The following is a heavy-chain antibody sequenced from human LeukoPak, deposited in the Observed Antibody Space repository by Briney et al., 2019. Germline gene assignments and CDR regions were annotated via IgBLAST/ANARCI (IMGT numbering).Heavy chain of an antibody. Sequence: XETLSLTCTVSGGSISDNYWSWIRQPPGKGLEWIGYVHYSGRTNSSPSLKSRATISVDTSKNQFSLRLTSVTAADTAVYYCARLVVTSDLDWFDPWGQGTLVTVSS. V-gene: IGHV4-59*08. D-gene: IGHD3-22*01. CDR1: GGSISDNY. CDR2: VHYSGRT. J-gene: IGHJ5*02. CDR3: ARLVVTSDLDWFDP.